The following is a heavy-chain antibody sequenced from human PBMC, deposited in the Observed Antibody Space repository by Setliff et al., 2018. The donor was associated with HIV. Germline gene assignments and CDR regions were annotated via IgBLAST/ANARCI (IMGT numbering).Heavy chain of an antibody. Sequence: SVKVSCKASRSTFSSHTINWVRQAPGQGLDWMGRIIPILGAANYAQRFQGKVTITADKSTSTAYMELTSLRFDDTAMYYCVRGVQSPPHYSYYYMDVWGEGTMVTVSS. V-gene: IGHV1-69*08. CDR1: RSTFSSHT. J-gene: IGHJ6*03. CDR3: VRGVQSPPHYSYYYMDV. D-gene: IGHD3-3*01. CDR2: IIPILGAA.